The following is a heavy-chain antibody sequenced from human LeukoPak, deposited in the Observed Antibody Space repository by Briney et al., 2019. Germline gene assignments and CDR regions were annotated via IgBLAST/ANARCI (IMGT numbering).Heavy chain of an antibody. V-gene: IGHV4-4*07. Sequence: SETLSFTCTVSGGSISSYYWSWIRQPAGKGLEWIGRIYTSGSTNYNPSLKSRVTMSVDTSKNQFSLKLSSVTAADTAVYYCARGPYGRGGFGYGCLSYWGQGTLVTVSS. D-gene: IGHD3-10*01. J-gene: IGHJ4*02. CDR1: GGSISSYY. CDR2: IYTSGST. CDR3: ARGPYGRGGFGYGCLSY.